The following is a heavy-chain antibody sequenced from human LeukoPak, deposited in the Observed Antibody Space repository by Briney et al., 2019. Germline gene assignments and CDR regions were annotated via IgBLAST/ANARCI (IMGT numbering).Heavy chain of an antibody. Sequence: ASVKVSCKASGYTFTSYDINWVRQATGQGLEWMGWKNPNSGNTGYAQKFQGRVTITRNTSISTAYMELCSLRSEDTAVYYCARGRGYSYGNFDYWGQGTLVTVSS. CDR1: GYTFTSYD. CDR3: ARGRGYSYGNFDY. D-gene: IGHD5-18*01. J-gene: IGHJ4*02. CDR2: KNPNSGNT. V-gene: IGHV1-8*03.